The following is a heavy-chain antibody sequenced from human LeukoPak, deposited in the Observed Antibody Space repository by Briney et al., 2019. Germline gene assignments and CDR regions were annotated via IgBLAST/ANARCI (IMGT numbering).Heavy chain of an antibody. CDR3: VRAMDV. CDR1: GFTFSNYW. V-gene: IGHV3-7*03. CDR2: IKQDGSEK. Sequence: GSLRLSCAASGFTFSNYWINWVRQAPGKGLEWVANIKQDGSEKYYVDSVKGRFTISRDNAKSSLHLQMNSLRAEDTAVYYCVRAMDVWGQGTTVTVSS. J-gene: IGHJ6*02.